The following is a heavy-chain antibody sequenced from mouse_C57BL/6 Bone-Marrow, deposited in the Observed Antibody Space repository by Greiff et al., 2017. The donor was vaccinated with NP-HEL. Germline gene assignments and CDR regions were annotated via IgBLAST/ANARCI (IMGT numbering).Heavy chain of an antibody. CDR1: GFTFSDYY. CDR2: ISNGGGST. CDR3: ARQDLWFAY. V-gene: IGHV5-12*01. Sequence: QLQESGGGLVQPGGSLKLSCAASGFTFSDYYMYWVRQTPEKRLEWVAYISNGGGSTYYPDTVKGRFTISRDNAKNTLYLQMSRLKSEDTAMYYCARQDLWFAYWGQGTLVTVSA. J-gene: IGHJ3*01.